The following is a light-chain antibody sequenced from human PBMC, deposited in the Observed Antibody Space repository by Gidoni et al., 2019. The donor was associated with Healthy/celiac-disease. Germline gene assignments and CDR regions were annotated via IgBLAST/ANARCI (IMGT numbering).Light chain of an antibody. CDR3: QQYNNWHPLT. CDR2: GAS. CDR1: QSVSSN. V-gene: IGKV3-15*01. Sequence: EIVLTHSPATLSVSPGERATLSCRASQSVSSNLAWYQQKPGQAPRRLIYGASTRATGIPARFSGSGSGTECTLTISSLQSEDFAVYYCQQYNNWHPLTFXGXTKVEIK. J-gene: IGKJ4*01.